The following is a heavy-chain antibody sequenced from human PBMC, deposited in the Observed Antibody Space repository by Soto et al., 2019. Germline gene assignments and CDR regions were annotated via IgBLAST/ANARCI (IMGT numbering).Heavy chain of an antibody. D-gene: IGHD3-16*02. CDR3: ARDRGYDYIWGSYRFDAFDI. V-gene: IGHV3-11*01. J-gene: IGHJ3*02. CDR1: GFTFSDYY. Sequence: GGSLRLSCAASGFTFSDYYMSWIRQAPGKGLEWVSYISSSGSTIYYADSVKGRFTISRDNAKNSLYLQMNSLRAEDTAVYYCARDRGYDYIWGSYRFDAFDIWGQGTMVTVSS. CDR2: ISSSGSTI.